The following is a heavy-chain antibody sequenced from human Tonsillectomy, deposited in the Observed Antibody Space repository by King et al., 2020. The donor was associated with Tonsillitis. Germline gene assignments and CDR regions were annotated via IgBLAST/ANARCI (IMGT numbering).Heavy chain of an antibody. CDR3: QIDSQPMERYGMDV. CDR1: GYTFTSYG. Sequence: VQLVESGAEVKKPGASVKVSCTASGYTFTSYGISWVRQAPGQGLEWMGWISAYNGNTNYAQKLQGRVTKTTDTSTSTAYMELRSLRTDDTAVHYCQIDSQPMERYGMDVWGQGTTVTVSS. J-gene: IGHJ6*02. V-gene: IGHV1-18*04. D-gene: IGHD3-10*01. CDR2: ISAYNGNT.